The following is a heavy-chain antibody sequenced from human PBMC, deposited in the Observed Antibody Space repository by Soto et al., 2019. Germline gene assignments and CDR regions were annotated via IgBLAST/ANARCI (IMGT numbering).Heavy chain of an antibody. CDR1: GYPFTDYG. CDR2: SDPGRGNT. CDR3: AKDAWVTTRRLDP. V-gene: IGHV1-3*01. Sequence: QVQLVQSGAEVKKSGASVRVSCKTSGYPFTDYGMYWVRQAPGQGLEWMGWSDPGRGNTHSSQKFHGRATFTTDTSASTAYMELSSLTSDDTSIYYCAKDAWVTTRRLDPWGQGTLVTVSA. J-gene: IGHJ5*02. D-gene: IGHD4-17*01.